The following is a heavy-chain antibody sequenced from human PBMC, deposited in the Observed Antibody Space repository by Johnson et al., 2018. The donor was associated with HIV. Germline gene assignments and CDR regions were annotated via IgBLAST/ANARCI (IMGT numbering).Heavy chain of an antibody. Sequence: QVQLVESGGGVVQPGRSLRLSCAASGFTFSSYAMHWVRQAPGKGLEWVAVISYDGSNKYYADSVKGRFTISRDNSKNTLHLQVNSLSEEDTAVYYCARRGLGATTEAFDLWGQGTMVAVSS. J-gene: IGHJ3*01. CDR2: ISYDGSNK. D-gene: IGHD1-26*01. CDR1: GFTFSSYA. V-gene: IGHV3-30-3*01. CDR3: ARRGLGATTEAFDL.